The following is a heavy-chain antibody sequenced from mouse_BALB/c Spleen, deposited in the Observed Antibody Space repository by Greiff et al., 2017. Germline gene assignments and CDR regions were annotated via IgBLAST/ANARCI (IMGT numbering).Heavy chain of an antibody. CDR3: ASPYYYGSSYGYYFDY. J-gene: IGHJ2*01. Sequence: VQLQQSGAELAKPGASVKMSCKASGYTFTSYWMHWVKQRPGQGLEWIGYINPSTGYTEYNQKFKDKATLTADKSSSTAYMQLSSLTSEDSAVYYCASPYYYGSSYGYYFDYWGQGTTLTVSS. CDR2: INPSTGYT. V-gene: IGHV1-7*01. CDR1: GYTFTSYW. D-gene: IGHD1-1*01.